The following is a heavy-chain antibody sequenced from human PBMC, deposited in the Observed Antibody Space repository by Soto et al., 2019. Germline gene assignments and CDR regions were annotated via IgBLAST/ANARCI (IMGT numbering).Heavy chain of an antibody. CDR1: GAPITTTKW. CDR2: LSRGDER. Sequence: QVQLQESGPGLVKPSETLSLTCTVSGAPITTTKWWAWVRLPPGKGLEWIGELSRGDERSSNPSLEGRFTMSLDKSNNHFSLKLTSVTAADPAIYYCATQTISCTWGVWGRGPSVTVSS. CDR3: ATQTISCTWGV. D-gene: IGHD3-16*01. J-gene: IGHJ6*02. V-gene: IGHV4-4*02.